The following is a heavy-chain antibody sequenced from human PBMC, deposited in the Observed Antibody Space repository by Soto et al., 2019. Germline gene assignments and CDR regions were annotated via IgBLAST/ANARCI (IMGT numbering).Heavy chain of an antibody. CDR1: GFSLSVYGVR. CDR3: AHTKDSSGFLTS. V-gene: IGHV2-5*01. CDR2: IHWNDDK. D-gene: IGHD3-22*01. J-gene: IGHJ5*02. Sequence: GPTLVNPTQTLTLTCSFSGFSLSVYGVRVIWFRQPPGETLEWLALIHWNDDKRYSPYLKSRLTITKDTSKNQVVLTLTNLDPLDTGTYFCAHTKDSSGFLTSWGQGILVNVSS.